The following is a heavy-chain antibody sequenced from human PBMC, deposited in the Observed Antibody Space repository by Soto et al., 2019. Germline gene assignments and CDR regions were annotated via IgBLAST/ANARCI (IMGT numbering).Heavy chain of an antibody. CDR2: ISGSGGST. D-gene: IGHD2-2*01. J-gene: IGHJ6*03. V-gene: IGHV3-23*01. CDR1: GFTFSSYA. CDR3: AKVIVVVPADSFYMDV. Sequence: GGSLRLSCAASGFTFSSYAMSWVRQAPGKGLEWVSAISGSGGSTYYADSVKGRFTISRDNSKNTLYLQMNSLRAEDTAVYYCAKVIVVVPADSFYMDVWGKGTTVTVSS.